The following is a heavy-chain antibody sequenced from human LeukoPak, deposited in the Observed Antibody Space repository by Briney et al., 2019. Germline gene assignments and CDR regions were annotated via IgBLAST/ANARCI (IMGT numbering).Heavy chain of an antibody. V-gene: IGHV4-38-2*02. D-gene: IGHD6-19*01. CDR3: ARVGVAGKSKGPYYFDY. J-gene: IGHJ4*02. CDR1: GYSISSNYY. CDR2: IYHTGSA. Sequence: SETLSLTCSVSGYSISSNYYWGWIRQPPGKGLEWIGNIYHTGSAFYKASLKSRVTISVDTSKNQISLKLRSVTAADTAVYYCARVGVAGKSKGPYYFDYWGQGTLVTVSS.